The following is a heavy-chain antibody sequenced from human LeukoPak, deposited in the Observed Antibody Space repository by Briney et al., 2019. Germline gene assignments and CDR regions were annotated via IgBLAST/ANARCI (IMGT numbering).Heavy chain of an antibody. D-gene: IGHD5-24*01. J-gene: IGHJ4*02. CDR2: MKQDGSEK. CDR1: GFSFGDFA. CDR3: ARDRRDGYNVLDY. Sequence: GGSLRLSCAASGFSFGDFAVHWVRQVPGKGLEWVANMKQDGSEKYYVDSVKGRFTISRDNAKNSLYLEMNSLRAEDTAMFYCARDRRDGYNVLDYWGQGTLVTVSS. V-gene: IGHV3-7*01.